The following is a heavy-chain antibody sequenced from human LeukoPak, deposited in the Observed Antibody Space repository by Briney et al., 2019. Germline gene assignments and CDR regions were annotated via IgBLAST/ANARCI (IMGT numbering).Heavy chain of an antibody. V-gene: IGHV4-34*01. D-gene: IGHD3-10*01. CDR1: GGSFSGCY. CDR2: INHSGST. Sequence: PSETLSLTCAVYGGSFSGCYWSWIRQPPGKGLEWIGEINHSGSTNYNPSLKSRVTISVDTSKNQFSLKLSSVTAADTAVYYCARMAVLSWYFDLWGRSTLVTVSS. CDR3: ARMAVLSWYFDL. J-gene: IGHJ2*01.